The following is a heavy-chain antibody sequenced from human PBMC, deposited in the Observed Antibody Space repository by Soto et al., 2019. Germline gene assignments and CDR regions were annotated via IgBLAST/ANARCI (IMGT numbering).Heavy chain of an antibody. CDR2: ISWNSGSI. CDR3: AKGSSSSWYDPPGDAFDI. V-gene: IGHV3-9*01. CDR1: GFTFDDYA. J-gene: IGHJ3*02. Sequence: EVQLVESGGGLVQPGRSLRLSCAASGFTFDDYAMHWVRQAPGKGLEWVSGISWNSGSIGYADSVKGRFTISRDNAKNSLYLQMNILRAEDTALYYCAKGSSSSWYDPPGDAFDIWGQGTMVTVSS. D-gene: IGHD6-13*01.